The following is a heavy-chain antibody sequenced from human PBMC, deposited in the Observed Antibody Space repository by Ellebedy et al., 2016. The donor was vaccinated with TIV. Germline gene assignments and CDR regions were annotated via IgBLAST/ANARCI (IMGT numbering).Heavy chain of an antibody. CDR1: GGSISSYY. CDR2: IHYSGST. V-gene: IGHV4-59*01. Sequence: SETLSLXXTVSGGSISSYYWSWIRQPPGKGLEWIGYIHYSGSTNYNPSLKSRVTISVDTSKNQFSLKLSSVTAADTAVYYCARDFGDYAWYFDLWGRGTLVTVSS. CDR3: ARDFGDYAWYFDL. D-gene: IGHD4-17*01. J-gene: IGHJ2*01.